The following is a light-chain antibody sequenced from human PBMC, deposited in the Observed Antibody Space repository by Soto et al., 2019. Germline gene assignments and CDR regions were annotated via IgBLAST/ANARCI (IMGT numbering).Light chain of an antibody. Sequence: EIVMTQSPATLSVSPGERATLSCRASQSVSSNLAWYQHKPGPAPRLLICGSSTRATGIPARFSGSGSGTEFTLTISSLQSEDFAAYYCQQYNNWPPTFGQGTKV. CDR2: GSS. CDR1: QSVSSN. CDR3: QQYNNWPPT. J-gene: IGKJ1*01. V-gene: IGKV3-15*01.